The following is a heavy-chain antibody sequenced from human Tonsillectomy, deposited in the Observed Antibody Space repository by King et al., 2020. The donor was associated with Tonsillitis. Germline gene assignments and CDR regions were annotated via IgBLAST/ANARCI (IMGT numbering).Heavy chain of an antibody. CDR1: GFTFSSYA. V-gene: IGHV3-23*04. Sequence: VQLVESGVGLVQPGESLRLSCAASGFTFSSYAMTWVRQAPGKGLEWVAGIIGDDFSTFYADSVKGRFTISRDNSRTALYLQMDSLRVEDTALYYCAKEQFAGNIVDTFDVWGQGTMVTVSS. J-gene: IGHJ3*01. CDR3: AKEQFAGNIVDTFDV. D-gene: IGHD2-21*01. CDR2: IIGDDFST.